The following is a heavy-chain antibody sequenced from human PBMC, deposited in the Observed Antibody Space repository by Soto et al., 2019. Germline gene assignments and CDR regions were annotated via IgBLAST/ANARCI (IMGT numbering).Heavy chain of an antibody. CDR1: GFHVSSYS. J-gene: IGHJ4*02. CDR2: ISSSGDYI. D-gene: IGHD3-3*01. V-gene: IGHV3-21*01. Sequence: GALRLSCAASGFHVSSYSMNWARQAPGKGLEWVSSISSSGDYIYYADSVKGRFTISRDNSKNTLYLQMNSLRTEDTAVYYCARALDFWSAYFDYWGQGSLVTVPS. CDR3: ARALDFWSAYFDY.